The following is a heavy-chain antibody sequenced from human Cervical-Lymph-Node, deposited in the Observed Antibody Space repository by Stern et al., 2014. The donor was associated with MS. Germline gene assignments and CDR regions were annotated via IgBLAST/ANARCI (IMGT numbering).Heavy chain of an antibody. J-gene: IGHJ6*02. D-gene: IGHD6-19*01. CDR3: AHSRIAVAGYYYYGMDV. V-gene: IGHV2-5*02. CDR1: GFSLSTSGVG. CDR2: IYWDDDK. Sequence: QDTLKESGPTLVKPTQTLTLTCTFSGFSLSTSGVGVGWIRQPPGKALEWLALIYWDDDKRYSPSLKSRLTITKDTSKNQVVLTMTNMDPVDTATYYCAHSRIAVAGYYYYGMDVWGQGTTVTVSS.